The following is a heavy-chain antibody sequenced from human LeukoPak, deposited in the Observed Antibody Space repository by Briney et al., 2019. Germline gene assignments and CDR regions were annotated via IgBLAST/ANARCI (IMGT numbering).Heavy chain of an antibody. CDR2: INSDGTST. V-gene: IGHV3-74*01. J-gene: IGHJ3*02. CDR3: GTTIFGVVKDAFDI. Sequence: GGSLRLSCAASGFTFSSYWMHWVRQAPGKGLLWVSRINSDGTSTSYADSVKGRFTISRDNAKNTLYLQMNSLRAEDTAVYYCGTTIFGVVKDAFDIWGQGTMVTVSS. CDR1: GFTFSSYW. D-gene: IGHD3-3*01.